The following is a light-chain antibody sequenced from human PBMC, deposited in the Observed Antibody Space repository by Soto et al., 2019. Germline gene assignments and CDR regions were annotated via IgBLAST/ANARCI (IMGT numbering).Light chain of an antibody. CDR2: GNT. CDR1: SSNIGAGYD. CDR3: QSHDSSLNSLV. J-gene: IGLJ3*02. Sequence: QSVLTQPPSMSGAPGQRVTICCTGSSSNIGAGYDVHWYQLLPGTAPKLLIYGNTNRPSGVPDRFSGSKSGTSASLAITGLRAEDEADYYCQSHDSSLNSLVFGEGTKLTVL. V-gene: IGLV1-40*01.